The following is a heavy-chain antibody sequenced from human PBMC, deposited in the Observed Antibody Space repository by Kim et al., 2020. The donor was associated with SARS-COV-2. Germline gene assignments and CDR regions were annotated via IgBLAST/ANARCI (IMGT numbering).Heavy chain of an antibody. D-gene: IGHD4-4*01. V-gene: IGHV1-46*01. Sequence: SYAQKFQGRVTMTRDTSTSTVYMELSSLRSEDTAVYYCARYYGNEKQFDYWGQGTLVTVSS. CDR3: ARYYGNEKQFDY. J-gene: IGHJ4*02.